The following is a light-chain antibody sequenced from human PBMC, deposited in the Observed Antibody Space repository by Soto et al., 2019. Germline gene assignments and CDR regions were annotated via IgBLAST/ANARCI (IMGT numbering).Light chain of an antibody. CDR2: GAS. CDR3: QQYNNWPLT. CDR1: QSVSSN. J-gene: IGKJ4*01. Sequence: EIVMTQSPATLSVSPGERATLSCRASQSVSSNLAWYQQKPGQAPRLLIYGASTRATGIPARFSGSGSGTEFTLTISSLQDEDFAVYYGQQYNNWPLTFGGGTKVEIK. V-gene: IGKV3-15*01.